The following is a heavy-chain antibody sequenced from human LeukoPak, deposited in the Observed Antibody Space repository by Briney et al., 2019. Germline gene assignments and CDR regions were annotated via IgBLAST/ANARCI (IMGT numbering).Heavy chain of an antibody. J-gene: IGHJ4*02. V-gene: IGHV3-21*06. Sequence: GGSLRLSCAASGFNIKTYSMTWVRQAPGKGLEWVSTISSSGGYINYADSVKGRFAISRDTAKNSLYLQMTSLRVEDTAVYNCARLRDTVTSASDYWGQGTLVTVSS. CDR3: ARLRDTVTSASDY. CDR1: GFNIKTYS. CDR2: ISSSGGYI. D-gene: IGHD4-17*01.